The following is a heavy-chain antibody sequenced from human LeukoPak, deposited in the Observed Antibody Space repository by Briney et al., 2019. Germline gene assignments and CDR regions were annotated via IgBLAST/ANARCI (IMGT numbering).Heavy chain of an antibody. D-gene: IGHD3-16*01. CDR2: INHSGST. CDR3: ARGPPRVMRASFSGPYGY. CDR1: GGSFSGYY. J-gene: IGHJ4*02. Sequence: SETLSLTCAVYGGSFSGYYWSWIRQPPGKGLEWIGEINHSGSTNYNPSLKSRVTISVDTSKNQFSLKLSSVTAADTAVYYCARGPPRVMRASFSGPYGYWGQGTLVTVSS. V-gene: IGHV4-34*01.